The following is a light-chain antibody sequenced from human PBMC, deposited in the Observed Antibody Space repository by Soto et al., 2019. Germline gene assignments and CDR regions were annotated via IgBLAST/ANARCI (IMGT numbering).Light chain of an antibody. J-gene: IGKJ1*01. CDR3: QQYGNTPWT. Sequence: EIVLTQSPGTLSVSAGERGSLSCRASQTVTSNYLAWYQQKPGQAPRLLIHGASTRASGIPDRFSGSGSGTDFTLTISRLEPQDVAVYFCQQYGNTPWTFGQGTTVEIK. CDR2: GAS. CDR1: QTVTSNY. V-gene: IGKV3-20*01.